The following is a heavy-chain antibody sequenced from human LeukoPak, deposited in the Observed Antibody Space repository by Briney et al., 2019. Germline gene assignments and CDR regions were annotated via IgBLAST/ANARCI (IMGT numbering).Heavy chain of an antibody. Sequence: GGTLRLSCTASGFTFSSDAMSWVRQAPGQGLEWVSAISGGGSSTYYANSVQGRFTISRDNSKYTLYLQMNSLRAEDTAVYYCAKNPAYYYDSSAYPVDHWGQGTLVTVSS. CDR2: ISGGGSST. V-gene: IGHV3-23*01. D-gene: IGHD3-22*01. CDR3: AKNPAYYYDSSAYPVDH. J-gene: IGHJ4*02. CDR1: GFTFSSDA.